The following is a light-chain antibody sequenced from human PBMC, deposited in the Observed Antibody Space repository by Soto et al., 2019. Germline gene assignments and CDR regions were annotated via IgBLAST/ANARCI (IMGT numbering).Light chain of an antibody. CDR3: KQYGSSNRT. Sequence: EIVMTQSPATLSVSPGERAPLSCRAIQSVSSNLAWYQQKPGQAPWLLIYGAFNRAGGVRDRFSGSVSGTDLTIIIRRLEPEDFAVYYCKQYGSSNRTFGQGTKV. V-gene: IGKV3-20*01. J-gene: IGKJ1*01. CDR1: QSVSSN. CDR2: GAF.